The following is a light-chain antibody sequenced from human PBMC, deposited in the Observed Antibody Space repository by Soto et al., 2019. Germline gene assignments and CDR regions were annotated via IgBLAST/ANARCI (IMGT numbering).Light chain of an antibody. V-gene: IGKV1-9*01. J-gene: IGKJ4*01. CDR2: PAS. CDR1: QGIDSY. Sequence: DMQLTQSPSFLSASVGDRVTITCRASQGIDSYLAWYQQKPGKAPKPLIYPASTLEGGVPSRFSGSGSGTEFTLTISTLQPEDFATYYCQQLHTYPFTFGGGTKVEIQ. CDR3: QQLHTYPFT.